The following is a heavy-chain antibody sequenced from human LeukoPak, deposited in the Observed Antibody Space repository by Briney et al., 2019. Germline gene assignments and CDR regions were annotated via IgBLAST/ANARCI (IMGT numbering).Heavy chain of an antibody. V-gene: IGHV4-61*01. J-gene: IGHJ6*03. CDR1: GYSISSSYY. Sequence: SETLFLTCTVSGYSISSSYYWSWIRQPPGKGLEWIGYIYYSGSTNYNPSLKSRVTISVDTSKNQFSLKLSSVIAADTAVYYCARTTEGYCSSASCFGFSYSYYMDVWGKGTTVTISS. CDR2: IYYSGST. D-gene: IGHD2-2*01. CDR3: ARTTEGYCSSASCFGFSYSYYMDV.